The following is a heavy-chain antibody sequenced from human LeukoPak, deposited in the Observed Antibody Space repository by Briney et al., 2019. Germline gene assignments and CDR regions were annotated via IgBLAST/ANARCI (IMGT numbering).Heavy chain of an antibody. Sequence: SETLSLTCTVSGGSISSGGYYWSWIRQPPGKGLEWIGYIYHSGSTYYNPSLKSRVTISVDTSKNQFSLKLSSVTAADTAVYYCASQGTNWVDRRDYWGQGTLVTVSS. CDR3: ASQGTNWVDRRDY. D-gene: IGHD1/OR15-1a*01. CDR1: GGSISSGGYY. CDR2: IYHSGST. J-gene: IGHJ4*02. V-gene: IGHV4-30-2*01.